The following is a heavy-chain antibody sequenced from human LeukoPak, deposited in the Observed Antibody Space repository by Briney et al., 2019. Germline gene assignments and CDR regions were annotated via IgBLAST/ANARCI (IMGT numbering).Heavy chain of an antibody. CDR3: ASTLRGWSGYDYVPKFDY. V-gene: IGHV4-30-4*08. Sequence: SETLSLTCTVSGGSITSGDYYWSWIRQPPGKGLEWIGYIYYSGSTYYNPSLKSRVTISVDTSKNQFSLKLGSVTAADTAVYYCASTLRGWSGYDYVPKFDYWGQGTLVTVSS. CDR2: IYYSGST. CDR1: GGSITSGDYY. J-gene: IGHJ4*02. D-gene: IGHD5-12*01.